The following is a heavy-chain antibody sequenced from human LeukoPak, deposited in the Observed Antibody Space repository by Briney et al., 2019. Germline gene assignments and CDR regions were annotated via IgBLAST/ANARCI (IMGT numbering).Heavy chain of an antibody. CDR2: MNPNSGNA. CDR1: GYTFTSYD. J-gene: IGHJ3*02. Sequence: ASVKVSCKASGYTFTSYDINGVRQAAGQGLEWMGWMNPNSGNAGYAKKFQGRVNMTNNTSISTAHTDLSRLKSEQPAVYYCASTNGDIVATMRYAFGIWGQGTMVTVSS. D-gene: IGHD5-12*01. V-gene: IGHV1-8*01. CDR3: ASTNGDIVATMRYAFGI.